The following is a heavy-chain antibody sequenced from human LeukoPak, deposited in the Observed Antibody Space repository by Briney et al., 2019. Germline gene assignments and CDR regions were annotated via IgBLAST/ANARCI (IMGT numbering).Heavy chain of an antibody. CDR1: GYSFTSYW. CDR3: ARHKTKYGSGSYYKDYYYGMDV. J-gene: IGHJ6*02. CDR2: IYPGDSDT. V-gene: IGHV5-51*01. Sequence: GESLKISCKGSGYSFTSYWIGWVRQMPGKGLEWMGIIYPGDSDTRYSPSFQGQVTISADKSISTAYLQWSSLKASDTAMYYCARHKTKYGSGSYYKDYYYGMDVWGQGNTVTVSS. D-gene: IGHD3-10*01.